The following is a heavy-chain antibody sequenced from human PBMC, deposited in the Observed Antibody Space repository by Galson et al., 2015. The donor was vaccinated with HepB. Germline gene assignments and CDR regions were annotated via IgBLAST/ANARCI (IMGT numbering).Heavy chain of an antibody. CDR2: IIPIFGSA. Sequence: SVKASCKASGGPFSTYTLSWVRQAPGQGLEWMGGIIPIFGSANYAQKFQGRVTITADESTSTMYMELRRLRSEDTAVYYCARQYDSSGYYPYWGQGTPVTVSS. CDR3: ARQYDSSGYYPY. J-gene: IGHJ4*02. V-gene: IGHV1-69*13. CDR1: GGPFSTYT. D-gene: IGHD3-22*01.